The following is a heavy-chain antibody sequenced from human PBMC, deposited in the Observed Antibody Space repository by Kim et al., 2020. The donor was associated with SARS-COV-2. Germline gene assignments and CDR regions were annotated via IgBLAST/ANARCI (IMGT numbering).Heavy chain of an antibody. V-gene: IGHV4-59*01. Sequence: KSRVTISVDTSKNQFSLKLSSVTAADTAVYYCARARSAYYYDSSGYYFDIWGQGTMVTVSS. D-gene: IGHD3-22*01. J-gene: IGHJ3*02. CDR3: ARARSAYYYDSSGYYFDI.